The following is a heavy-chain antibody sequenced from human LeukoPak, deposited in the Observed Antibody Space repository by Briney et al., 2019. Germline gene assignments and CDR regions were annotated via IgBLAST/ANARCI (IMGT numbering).Heavy chain of an antibody. CDR2: ISGSGGST. CDR1: GFTFSSYA. J-gene: IGHJ4*02. Sequence: PGGSLRLSCAASGFTFSSYAMSWVRQAPGKGLEWVSAISGSGGSTYYADSVKGRFTISRDNSKNTLYLQTNSLRAEDTAVYYCAKGSHGYSSVYYDYWGQGTLVTVSS. V-gene: IGHV3-23*01. D-gene: IGHD6-19*01. CDR3: AKGSHGYSSVYYDY.